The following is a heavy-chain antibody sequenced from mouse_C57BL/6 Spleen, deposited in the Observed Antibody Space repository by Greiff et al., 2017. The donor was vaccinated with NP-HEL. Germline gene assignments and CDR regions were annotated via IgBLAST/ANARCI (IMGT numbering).Heavy chain of an antibody. J-gene: IGHJ2*01. V-gene: IGHV3-6*01. CDR2: ISYDGSN. D-gene: IGHD2-5*01. Sequence: EVKLMESGPGLVKPSQSLSLTCSVTGYSITSGYYWNWIRQFPGNKLEWMGYISYDGSNNYNPSLKNRISITRDTSKNQFFLKLNSVTTEDTATYYCATYYSNYVFDYWGQGTTLTVSS. CDR3: ATYYSNYVFDY. CDR1: GYSITSGYY.